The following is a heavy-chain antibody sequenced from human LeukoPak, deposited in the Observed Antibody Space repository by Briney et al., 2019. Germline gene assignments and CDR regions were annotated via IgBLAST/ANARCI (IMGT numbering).Heavy chain of an antibody. Sequence: SQTLSLTCAISGDSVSSNSVAWNWIRQSPSRGLEWLGRTYYRSNWYNDYAASVKGRISINPDTSRNQFSLQLNSVTPEDTAMYYCARDGYASTWYVFDYWGQGTLVTVSS. CDR2: TYYRSNWYN. CDR3: ARDGYASTWYVFDY. J-gene: IGHJ4*02. V-gene: IGHV6-1*01. D-gene: IGHD6-13*01. CDR1: GDSVSSNSVA.